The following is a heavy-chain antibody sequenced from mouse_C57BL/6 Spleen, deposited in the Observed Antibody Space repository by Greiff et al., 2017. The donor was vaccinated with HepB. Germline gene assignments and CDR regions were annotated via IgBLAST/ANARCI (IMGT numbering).Heavy chain of an antibody. V-gene: IGHV5-12*01. CDR3: ARPLYGYDGAWFAY. D-gene: IGHD2-2*01. J-gene: IGHJ3*01. CDR2: ISNGGGST. CDR1: GFTFSDYY. Sequence: EVQLVESGGGLVQPGGSLKLSCAASGFTFSDYYMYWVRQTPEKRLEWVAYISNGGGSTYYPDTVKGRFTIPRDNAKNTLYLQMSRLKSEDTAMYYCARPLYGYDGAWFAYWGQGTRVTVSA.